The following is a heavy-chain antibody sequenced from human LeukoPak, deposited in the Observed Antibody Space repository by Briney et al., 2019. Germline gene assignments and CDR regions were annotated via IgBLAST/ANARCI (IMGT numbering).Heavy chain of an antibody. D-gene: IGHD6-6*01. CDR2: ITGSGGNT. CDR1: GFTFINYA. V-gene: IGHV3-23*01. J-gene: IGHJ6*03. CDR3: AKDMYEYSSSYYYYYYYMDV. Sequence: PGGSLRLPCAASGFTFINYAMSWVRQAPGKGLEWVSAITGSGGNTYSSDSVKGRFTISRDTSKNTLNLQMNSLRADDTAVYYCAKDMYEYSSSYYYYYYYMDVWGMGTTVTVSS.